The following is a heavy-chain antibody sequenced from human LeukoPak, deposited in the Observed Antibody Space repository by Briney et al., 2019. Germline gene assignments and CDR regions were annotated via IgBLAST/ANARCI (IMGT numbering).Heavy chain of an antibody. J-gene: IGHJ4*02. V-gene: IGHV4-30-2*05. CDR2: IYHSGST. Sequence: SQNLSLTCAVSGGSISSGGYSWSWIRQPPGKGLKWIGYIYHSGSTYYNPSLKSRVTISVDTSKNQFSLKLSSVTAADTAVYYCARARGFYDFWSGYILDYWGQGTLVTVSS. D-gene: IGHD3-3*01. CDR3: ARARGFYDFWSGYILDY. CDR1: GGSISSGGYS.